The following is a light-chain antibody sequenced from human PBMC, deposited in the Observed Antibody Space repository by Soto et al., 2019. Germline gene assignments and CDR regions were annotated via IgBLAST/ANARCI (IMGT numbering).Light chain of an antibody. CDR2: GAS. V-gene: IGKV3-20*01. CDR1: QSVSSSY. CDR3: QQYGSSPPNT. J-gene: IGKJ2*01. Sequence: EIVLTQSPGTLSLSPGERATLSCRASQSVSSSYLAWYQQKPGQAPRLLIYGASSRATGIPDRFSGSGSGTDFTLTIRRLEPEDLALYYCQQYGSSPPNTFGQGTKLEIK.